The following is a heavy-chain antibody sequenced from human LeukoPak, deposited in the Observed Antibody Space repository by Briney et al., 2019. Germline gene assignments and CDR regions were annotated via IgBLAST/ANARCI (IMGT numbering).Heavy chain of an antibody. V-gene: IGHV4-34*01. Sequence: SETLSLTCAVYGGSFSGYYWSWIRQPPGKGLEWIGEINHSGSTNYNPSLKSRVTISVDTSKNQFSLKLSSVTAADTAVYYCAKVQFTWLNHGDDAFDIWGQGTMVTVSS. CDR1: GGSFSGYY. J-gene: IGHJ3*02. CDR3: AKVQFTWLNHGDDAFDI. CDR2: INHSGST. D-gene: IGHD1-14*01.